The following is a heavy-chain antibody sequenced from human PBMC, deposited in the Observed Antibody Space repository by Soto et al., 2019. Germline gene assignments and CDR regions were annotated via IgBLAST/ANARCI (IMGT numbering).Heavy chain of an antibody. J-gene: IGHJ4*02. D-gene: IGHD6-19*01. CDR3: ARAAAVAGTAHFDY. CDR2: ISSSSSYI. Sequence: GGSLRLSCAASGFTFSSYSMNWVRQAPGKGLEWVSSISSSSSYIYYADSVKGRFTISRDNAKNSLYLQMNSLRAEDTAVYYCARAAAVAGTAHFDYWGQGTLVTVSS. CDR1: GFTFSSYS. V-gene: IGHV3-21*01.